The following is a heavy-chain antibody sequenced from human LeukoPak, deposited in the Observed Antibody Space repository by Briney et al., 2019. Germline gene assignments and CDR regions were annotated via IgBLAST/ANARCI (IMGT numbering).Heavy chain of an antibody. D-gene: IGHD6-13*01. CDR2: IKQDGSEK. J-gene: IGHJ4*02. CDR1: GFIFSSYW. CDR3: ARQRGNSCLDY. Sequence: PGGSLRLSCAASGFIFSSYWMNWVRQAPGKGLEWVANIKQDGSEKYYVDSVKGRFTISRDNAKNSLYLQMNSLRAEDTAVYYCARQRGNSCLDYWGQGTLVTVSS. V-gene: IGHV3-7*05.